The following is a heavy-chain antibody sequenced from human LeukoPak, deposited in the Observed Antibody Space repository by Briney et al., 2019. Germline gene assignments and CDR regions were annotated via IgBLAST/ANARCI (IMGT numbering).Heavy chain of an antibody. CDR2: INHSGST. Sequence: SETLSLTCAVYGGSFSGYYWSWIRQPPGKGLEWIGEINHSGSTNYNPSLKSRVTISVDTSKNQFSLKLSSVTAADTAVYYCARQKGAAPRKYMDVWGKGTTVTVSS. J-gene: IGHJ6*03. CDR1: GGSFSGYY. CDR3: ARQKGAAPRKYMDV. D-gene: IGHD1-26*01. V-gene: IGHV4-34*01.